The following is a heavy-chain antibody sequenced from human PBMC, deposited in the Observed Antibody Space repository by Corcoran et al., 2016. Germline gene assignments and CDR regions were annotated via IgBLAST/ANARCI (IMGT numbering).Heavy chain of an antibody. Sequence: QVQLVQSGAEVKKPGSSVKVSCKASGGTFSSYAISWVRQAPGQGLEWMGGIIPIFGTANYAQKFQGRVTITADESTSTAYMELSSLRSEDTAVYYCARWPLKVTQREYYYYGMDVWGQGTTVTVSS. CDR2: IIPIFGTA. CDR3: ARWPLKVTQREYYYYGMDV. V-gene: IGHV1-69*01. CDR1: GGTFSSYA. D-gene: IGHD1-1*01. J-gene: IGHJ6*02.